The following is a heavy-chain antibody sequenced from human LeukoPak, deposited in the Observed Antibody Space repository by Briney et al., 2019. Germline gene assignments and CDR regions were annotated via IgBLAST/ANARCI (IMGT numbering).Heavy chain of an antibody. CDR1: GFTFSSYG. D-gene: IGHD6-19*01. J-gene: IGHJ4*02. Sequence: PGGSLRLSCAASGFTFSSYGMHWVRQAPGKGLEWVANIKQDGSEKYYVDSVKGRFTISRDNAKNSLYLQMNSLRADDTAVYYCAKDPYSSPYYGPGYLGQGTLVTVSS. V-gene: IGHV3-7*03. CDR2: IKQDGSEK. CDR3: AKDPYSSPYYGPGY.